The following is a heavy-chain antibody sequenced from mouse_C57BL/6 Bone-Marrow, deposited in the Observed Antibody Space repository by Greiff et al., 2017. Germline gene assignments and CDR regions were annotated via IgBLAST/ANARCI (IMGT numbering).Heavy chain of an antibody. CDR2: IHPNSGST. CDR1: GYTFTSYW. J-gene: IGHJ3*01. D-gene: IGHD2-4*01. CDR3: ARKDIYYDYDGAWFAY. Sequence: QVQLQQPGAELVKPGASVKLSCKASGYTFTSYWMHWVKQRPGQGLEWIGMIHPNSGSTNYNEKFKSKATLTVDKSSSTAYMQLSRLTSEDSAVYYCARKDIYYDYDGAWFAYWGQGTLVTVSA. V-gene: IGHV1-64*01.